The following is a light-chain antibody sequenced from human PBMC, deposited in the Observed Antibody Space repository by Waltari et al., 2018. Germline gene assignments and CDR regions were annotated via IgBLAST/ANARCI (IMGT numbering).Light chain of an antibody. CDR2: LGS. V-gene: IGKV2-28*01. J-gene: IGKJ1*01. CDR3: MQALQTPPT. Sequence: DLVMTQSPLSLPVTPGEPASISCRSNQSLLHRNGKNYLDWYLQKPGQSPQLLIYLGSNRASGVPDRFSGSGSGTDFTLKISRVEAEDVGVYYCMQALQTPPTFGQGTKVEIK. CDR1: QSLLHRNGKNY.